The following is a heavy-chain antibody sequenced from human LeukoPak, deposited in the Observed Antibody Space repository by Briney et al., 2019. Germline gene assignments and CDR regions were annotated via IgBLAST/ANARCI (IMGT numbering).Heavy chain of an antibody. D-gene: IGHD3-9*01. CDR2: INHSGST. CDR1: GGSFSGYY. J-gene: IGHJ5*02. CDR3: ARGLLTGPPGVDP. Sequence: SETLSLTCAVYGGSFSGYYWSWIRQPPGKGLEWIGEINHSGSTNYNPSLKSRVTISVDTSKNQFSLKLSSVTAADTAVYYCARGLLTGPPGVDPWGQGTLVTVSS. V-gene: IGHV4-34*01.